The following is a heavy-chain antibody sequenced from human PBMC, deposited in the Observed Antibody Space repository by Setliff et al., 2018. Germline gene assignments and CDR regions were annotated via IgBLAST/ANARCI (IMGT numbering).Heavy chain of an antibody. Sequence: PGGSLRLSCAASGFTFSNYYMTWIRQAPGKGLEWISYIHDSGNPTYILDSVKGRFTISRDNAKNSLYLQMNSLRAEDMALYYCAKGGRRWLQFDAFDIWGQGTMVTVSS. CDR1: GFTFSNYY. CDR3: AKGGRRWLQFDAFDI. D-gene: IGHD5-12*01. CDR2: IHDSGNPT. J-gene: IGHJ3*02. V-gene: IGHV3-11*01.